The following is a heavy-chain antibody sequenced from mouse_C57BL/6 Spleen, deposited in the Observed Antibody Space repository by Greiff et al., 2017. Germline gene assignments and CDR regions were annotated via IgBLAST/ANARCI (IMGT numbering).Heavy chain of an antibody. J-gene: IGHJ2*01. CDR2: IYWDDDT. V-gene: IGHV8-12*01. CDR1: GFSLSTSGMG. D-gene: IGHD1-3*01. Sequence: VKLQESGPGILQSSQTLSLTCSFSGFSLSTSGMGVSWLRQPSGKGLEWLAHIYWDDDTRYNPSLKSRITISTDTSRNQVFLQLLRVDTADTATYYWARRAKGDYFDSWGQGTTLTVSS. CDR3: ARRAKGDYFDS.